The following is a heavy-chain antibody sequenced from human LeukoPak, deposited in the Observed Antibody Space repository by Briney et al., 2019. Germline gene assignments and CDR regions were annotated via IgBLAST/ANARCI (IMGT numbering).Heavy chain of an antibody. D-gene: IGHD6-6*01. CDR2: ISGGGGST. Sequence: GGSLRLSCAASGFTFSSYAMSWVRQAPGKGLEWVSAISGGGGSTYYADSVKGRFTISRDNSKNTLYLQMNSLRAEDTAVYYCAKGSIAARHRSYYYGMDVWGQGTTVTVSS. CDR1: GFTFSSYA. J-gene: IGHJ6*02. CDR3: AKGSIAARHRSYYYGMDV. V-gene: IGHV3-23*01.